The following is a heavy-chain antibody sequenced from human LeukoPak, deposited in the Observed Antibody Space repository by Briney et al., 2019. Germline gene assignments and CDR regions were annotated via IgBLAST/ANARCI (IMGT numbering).Heavy chain of an antibody. Sequence: PSETLSLTCAVYGGSFSGYYWSWIRQPPGKGLEWIGHIHNNGDIAYNFSLKSRVTISMDTSKNQFSLKLSSVTAADTAVYYCGRWGYFDSGNYFVVDYWGQGTVVTVSS. D-gene: IGHD3-22*01. V-gene: IGHV4-34*01. CDR3: GRWGYFDSGNYFVVDY. CDR2: IHNNGDI. J-gene: IGHJ4*02. CDR1: GGSFSGYY.